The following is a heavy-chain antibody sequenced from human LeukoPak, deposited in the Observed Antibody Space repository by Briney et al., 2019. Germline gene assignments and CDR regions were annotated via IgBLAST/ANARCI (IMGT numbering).Heavy chain of an antibody. Sequence: GGSLRLSCAASGFTFSSYGMHWVRQAPGKGLEWVAFIRYDGSNKYYADSVKGRFTISRDNSKNTLYLQMNSLRAEDTAVYYCAKAPLKRRDGYNYYFDYWGQGTLVTVSS. J-gene: IGHJ4*02. CDR1: GFTFSSYG. CDR2: IRYDGSNK. V-gene: IGHV3-30*02. CDR3: AKAPLKRRDGYNYYFDY. D-gene: IGHD5-24*01.